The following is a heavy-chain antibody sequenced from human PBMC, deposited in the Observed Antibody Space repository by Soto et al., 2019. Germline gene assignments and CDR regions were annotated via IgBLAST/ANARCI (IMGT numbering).Heavy chain of an antibody. CDR2: ISGSGGST. CDR3: AKSIFSPYNWKPYGMDV. Sequence: GGSLRLSCAASGFTFSSYAMSWVRQAPGKGLEWVSAISGSGGSTYYADSVKGRFTICRDNSKNTMYLQMDSLKAEDTAVYYCAKSIFSPYNWKPYGMDVWVQGTTVTVSS. D-gene: IGHD1-20*01. CDR1: GFTFSSYA. J-gene: IGHJ6*02. V-gene: IGHV3-23*01.